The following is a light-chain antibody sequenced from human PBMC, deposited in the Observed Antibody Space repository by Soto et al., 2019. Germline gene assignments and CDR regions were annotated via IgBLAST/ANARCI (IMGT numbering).Light chain of an antibody. J-gene: IGKJ5*01. CDR2: DAS. Sequence: EIVLRQSPATLSLSPGERATLSCRASQSVSSYLAWYQQKPGQAPRLLIYDASNRATGIPARFSGSGSGTDFTLTISSLAPEDFAVYYCQQRSNCPITFGQGTRLEIK. CDR1: QSVSSY. V-gene: IGKV3-11*01. CDR3: QQRSNCPIT.